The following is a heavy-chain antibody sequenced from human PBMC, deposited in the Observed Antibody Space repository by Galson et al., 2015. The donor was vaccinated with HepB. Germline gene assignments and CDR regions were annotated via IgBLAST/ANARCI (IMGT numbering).Heavy chain of an antibody. CDR1: GFTFSSYA. V-gene: IGHV3-23*01. D-gene: IGHD3-10*01. Sequence: SLRLSCAASGFTFSSYAVSWVRQAPGKGLEWVSAISGSGGSTYYADSVKGRFTISRDNSKNTLYLQMNSLRAEDTAVYYCAKFALGGSGPMDVWGQGTTVTVSS. J-gene: IGHJ6*02. CDR2: ISGSGGST. CDR3: AKFALGGSGPMDV.